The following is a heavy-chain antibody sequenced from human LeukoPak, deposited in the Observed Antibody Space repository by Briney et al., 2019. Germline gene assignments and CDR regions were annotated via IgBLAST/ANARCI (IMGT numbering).Heavy chain of an antibody. CDR1: GGSFRDCH. V-gene: IGHV4-34*01. D-gene: IGHD5-18*01. CDR3: ARHYAPARYSYGTRYYFDY. Sequence: SETLSLTCAVYGGSFRDCHWRRIRQAPGKGLECTGLSNHSGSTNYILSLESRVATSVDTSKNQFSLKLSSVTAADTAVYYCARHYAPARYSYGTRYYFDYWGQGTLVTVSS. J-gene: IGHJ4*02. CDR2: SNHSGST.